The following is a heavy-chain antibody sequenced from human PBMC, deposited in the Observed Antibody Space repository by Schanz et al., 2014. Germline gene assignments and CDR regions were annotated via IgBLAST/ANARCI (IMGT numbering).Heavy chain of an antibody. CDR1: GFTFRGHA. V-gene: IGHV3-30*04. D-gene: IGHD6-19*01. CDR3: ARDRVQYSSGWYSDS. Sequence: QVQLVESGGGVVQPGTSLRLSCAASGFTFRGHAMHWVRQAPGQGLEKVAVTSTDGTKTYYAASVRGRFTISRDNAKNSLYLQMSSLRAEDTAVYYCARDRVQYSSGWYSDSWGQGTLVTVSS. J-gene: IGHJ4*02. CDR2: TSTDGTKT.